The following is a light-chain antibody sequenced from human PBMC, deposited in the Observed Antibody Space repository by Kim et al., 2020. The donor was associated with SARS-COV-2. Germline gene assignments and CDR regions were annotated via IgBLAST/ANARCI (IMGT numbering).Light chain of an antibody. CDR2: DVS. CDR3: SSYTSSSTLV. V-gene: IGLV2-14*03. J-gene: IGLJ2*01. CDR1: SSDVGAYNY. Sequence: GRSITNSCTGTSSDVGAYNYVSWYQQHPGKAPKLMIYDVSNRPSGVSNRFSGSKSGNTASLTISGLQAEDEGDYYCSSYTSSSTLVFGGGTQLTVL.